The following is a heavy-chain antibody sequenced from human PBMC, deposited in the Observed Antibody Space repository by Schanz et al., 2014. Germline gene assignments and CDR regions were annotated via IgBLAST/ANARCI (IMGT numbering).Heavy chain of an antibody. D-gene: IGHD3-10*01. CDR3: AKGRFGELSAFDI. CDR2: ISGSGGST. J-gene: IGHJ3*02. CDR1: GFTFSSYA. V-gene: IGHV3-23*01. Sequence: EVQLLESGGGLVQPGGSPRLSCAASGFTFSSYAMSWVRQAPGKGLEWVSAISGSGGSTYYADSVKGLFTISRDNSKNTLYLQMNSLRAEDTAVYYCAKGRFGELSAFDIWGQGTMVAVSS.